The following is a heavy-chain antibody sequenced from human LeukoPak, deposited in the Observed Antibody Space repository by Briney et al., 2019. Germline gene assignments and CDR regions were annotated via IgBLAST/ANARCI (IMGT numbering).Heavy chain of an antibody. CDR2: VRAKTDGGTT. V-gene: IGHV3-15*01. D-gene: IGHD2/OR15-2a*01. CDR1: GFAFTNAW. Sequence: GGSLRLSCAVSGFAFTNAWMNWVRQAPGKGLEWVGRVRAKTDGGTTEYAAPVKGRFSISRDDSTNTVYLQMNSLITEDTAIYYCAADTPVPLAQIDYWGQGALVTVSS. CDR3: AADTPVPLAQIDY. J-gene: IGHJ4*02.